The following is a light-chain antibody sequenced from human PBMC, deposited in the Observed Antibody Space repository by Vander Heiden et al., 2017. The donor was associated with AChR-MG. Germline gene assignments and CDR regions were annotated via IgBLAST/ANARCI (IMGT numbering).Light chain of an antibody. CDR2: AAS. Sequence: DIHMTQSPSSLSASVGDRVTITCRTSQSISNYLNWYQQKPGKAPKLLIYAASSLQSGVPSRFSGSGAGTDFTLTISRLQPEDFATYYCQQSDSSFLTFGAGTKVEIK. J-gene: IGKJ4*01. V-gene: IGKV1-39*01. CDR1: QSISNY. CDR3: QQSDSSFLT.